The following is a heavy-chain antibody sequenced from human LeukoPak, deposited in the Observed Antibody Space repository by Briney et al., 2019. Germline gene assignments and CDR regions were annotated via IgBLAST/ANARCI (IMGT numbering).Heavy chain of an antibody. V-gene: IGHV4-4*07. D-gene: IGHD4-17*01. CDR3: ARDRGYGDYAYYFDY. Sequence: SQTLSLTCTVSGGSISSYYWNWIRQHAGNGLECIGRISTSGNTNYNPSLKSRVTMSVDTSKNQFFLMLSSVTAADTAVYYCARDRGYGDYAYYFDYWGQGTLVTVSS. CDR1: GGSISSYY. CDR2: ISTSGNT. J-gene: IGHJ4*02.